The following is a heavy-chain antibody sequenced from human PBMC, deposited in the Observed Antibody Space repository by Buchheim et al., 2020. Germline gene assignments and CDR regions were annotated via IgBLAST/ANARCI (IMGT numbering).Heavy chain of an antibody. Sequence: QVQLQESGPGLVKPSQTLSLTCTVSGGSISSGGYYWSWIRQHPGKGLEWIGYIYYSGSTYYNPSLKSRVTISVDTSKSQFSLKLSSVTAADTAVYYCARGSRYCISTSCSWGNWFDPWGQGTL. D-gene: IGHD2-2*01. V-gene: IGHV4-31*03. CDR3: ARGSRYCISTSCSWGNWFDP. CDR2: IYYSGST. J-gene: IGHJ5*02. CDR1: GGSISSGGYY.